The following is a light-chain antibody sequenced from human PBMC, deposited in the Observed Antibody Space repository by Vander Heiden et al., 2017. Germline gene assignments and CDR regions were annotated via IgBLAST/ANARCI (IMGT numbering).Light chain of an antibody. CDR1: QFISNY. J-gene: IGKJ4*01. CDR2: AIS. Sequence: IQMTQSPSSLSASVGDSVTITCRASQFISNYLNWYQQRPGRAPKLLIHAISTLQNGVPSRFSGSGSGTDFTLTISSLQPEDYATYYCQQTDSNLSITFGGGTKVEIK. V-gene: IGKV1-39*01. CDR3: QQTDSNLSIT.